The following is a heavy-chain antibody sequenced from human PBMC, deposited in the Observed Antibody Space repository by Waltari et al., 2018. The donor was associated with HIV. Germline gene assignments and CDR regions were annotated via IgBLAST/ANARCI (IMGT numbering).Heavy chain of an antibody. J-gene: IGHJ1*01. Sequence: QGQLQQCGTGLLMPSETLSLTCAVYGGSFTAYYWTWLRQSPGNGLEWIGEMDHNGSDNDNPSLKSRVTIALDASRSQFSLKLTSVTAADTGLYYCARGPHTSIFGVVKYFQPWGQGTLVIVSS. D-gene: IGHD3-3*01. V-gene: IGHV4-34*02. CDR2: MDHNGSD. CDR3: ARGPHTSIFGVVKYFQP. CDR1: GGSFTAYY.